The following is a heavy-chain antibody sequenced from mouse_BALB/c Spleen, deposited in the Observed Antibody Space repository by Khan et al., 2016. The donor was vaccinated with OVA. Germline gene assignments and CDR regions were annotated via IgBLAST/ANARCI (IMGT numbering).Heavy chain of an antibody. J-gene: IGHJ4*01. D-gene: IGHD2-14*01. Sequence: QVQLQQSGAELARPGASVKMSCKASGYTFTSHTMHWVKQRPGQGLEWIGYINPRSGYTNYNQKFNDKATLTADKSSSTADMQLSSLTSEASAVYYCARRTTEYAMDYGGQGTSVTGSS. CDR2: INPRSGYT. CDR3: ARRTTEYAMDY. V-gene: IGHV1-4*01. CDR1: GYTFTSHT.